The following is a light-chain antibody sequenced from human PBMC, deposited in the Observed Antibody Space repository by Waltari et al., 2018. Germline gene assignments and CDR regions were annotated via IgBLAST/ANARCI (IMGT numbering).Light chain of an antibody. J-gene: IGLJ3*02. CDR1: SGSIASNY. Sequence: NFMLTQPHSVSESPGKTVTISCTRSSGSIASNYVQWYQQRPGSSPTTVIYEDNQRPSGAPDRFSGSIDSSSNSASLTISGLKTEDEADYYCQSYDSSKPWVFGGGTKLTVL. CDR2: EDN. CDR3: QSYDSSKPWV. V-gene: IGLV6-57*01.